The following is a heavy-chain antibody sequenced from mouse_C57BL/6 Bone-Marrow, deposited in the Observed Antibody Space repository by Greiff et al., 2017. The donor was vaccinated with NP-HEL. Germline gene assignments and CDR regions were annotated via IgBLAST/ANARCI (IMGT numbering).Heavy chain of an antibody. J-gene: IGHJ3*01. Sequence: QVQLQQPGAELVKPGASVKMSCKASGYTFTSYWITWVKQRPGQGLEWIGDIYPGSGSTNYNEKFKSKATLTVDTSSSTAYMQLSSLTSEDSAVYYCARAGVGSIYYDYDDFAYWGQGTLVTVSA. CDR1: GYTFTSYW. CDR3: ARAGVGSIYYDYDDFAY. CDR2: IYPGSGST. D-gene: IGHD2-4*01. V-gene: IGHV1-55*01.